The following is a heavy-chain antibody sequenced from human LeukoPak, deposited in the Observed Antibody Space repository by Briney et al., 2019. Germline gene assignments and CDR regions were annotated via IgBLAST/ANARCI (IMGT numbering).Heavy chain of an antibody. CDR3: ARAPGHYGSGSYL. D-gene: IGHD3-10*01. CDR2: IYYSGST. J-gene: IGHJ4*02. Sequence: SETLSLTCTVSGGSISSGDYYWSWIRQPPGKGLEWIGYIYYSGSTYYNPSLKSRVTISVDTSKNQFSLKLSSVTPADTAVYYCARAPGHYGSGSYLWGQGTLVTVSS. V-gene: IGHV4-30-4*01. CDR1: GGSISSGDYY.